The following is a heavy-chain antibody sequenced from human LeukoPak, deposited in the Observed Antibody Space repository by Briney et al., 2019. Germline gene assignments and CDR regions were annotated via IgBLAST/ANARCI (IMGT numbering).Heavy chain of an antibody. CDR1: GFTFSNYT. CDR2: ISYDGSNK. CDR3: ARSYTSGWSRGFDP. J-gene: IGHJ5*02. V-gene: IGHV3-30-3*01. D-gene: IGHD6-19*01. Sequence: GGSLRLSCAASGFTFSNYTVHWVRQAPGKGLEWVAVISYDGSNKYYADSEKGRFTISRDNSKNTLYLQMNSLRVEDTAVYYCARSYTSGWSRGFDPWGQGTLVIVSS.